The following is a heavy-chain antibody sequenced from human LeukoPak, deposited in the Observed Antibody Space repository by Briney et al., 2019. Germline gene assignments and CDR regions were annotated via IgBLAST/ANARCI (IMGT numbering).Heavy chain of an antibody. Sequence: ASVKVSCKASGYTFTGYYMHWVRQAPGQGLEWMGWINPNSGGTNYAQKFQGRVTMTRDTSISTAYMELSRLRSDDTAVYYCARVRIAVADPFDYWGQGTLVTVSS. CDR3: ARVRIAVADPFDY. CDR1: GYTFTGYY. CDR2: INPNSGGT. D-gene: IGHD6-19*01. V-gene: IGHV1-2*02. J-gene: IGHJ4*02.